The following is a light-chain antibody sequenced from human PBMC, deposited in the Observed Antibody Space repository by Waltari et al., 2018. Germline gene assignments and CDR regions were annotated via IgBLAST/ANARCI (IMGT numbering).Light chain of an antibody. CDR1: QTISNF. V-gene: IGKV1-39*01. CDR3: QQSYSIPPT. J-gene: IGKJ1*01. CDR2: SAS. Sequence: DIQMTQSPSSLSAFVGDTVTITCRASQTISNFLSLYQQKPGEAPKLLIYSASNLQSGVPSRFSGSGAGSDFTLTISSLQLEDFAAYYCQQSYSIPPTFGQGTKVEIK.